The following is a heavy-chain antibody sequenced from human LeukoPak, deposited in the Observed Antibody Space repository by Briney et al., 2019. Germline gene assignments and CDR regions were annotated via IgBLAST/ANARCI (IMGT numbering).Heavy chain of an antibody. CDR3: AKTKALSSWIQPPDY. J-gene: IGHJ4*02. Sequence: GGSLRLSCAASGFTFENYAMHWVRQAPGKGLEWVSLISWDGGSTYYADSVKGRFSISRDNSKNSLYLQMNSLRAEDTALYYCAKTKALSSWIQPPDYWGQGTLVTVSS. CDR1: GFTFENYA. CDR2: ISWDGGST. D-gene: IGHD5-18*01. V-gene: IGHV3-43D*03.